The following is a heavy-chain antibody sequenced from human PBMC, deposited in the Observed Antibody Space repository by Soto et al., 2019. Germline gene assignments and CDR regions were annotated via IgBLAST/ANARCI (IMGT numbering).Heavy chain of an antibody. CDR1: GGAFSGYY. CDR3: ARGFALFTMIVVVTFDY. D-gene: IGHD3-22*01. Sequence: SLTFAVYGGAFSGYYWGWIRQPPGKGLEGVGEINHSGSTNYNPSLKSRVTISVDTSKNQFSLKLSSVTAADTAVYYCARGFALFTMIVVVTFDYWGQGTLVTVSS. V-gene: IGHV4-34*01. CDR2: INHSGST. J-gene: IGHJ4*02.